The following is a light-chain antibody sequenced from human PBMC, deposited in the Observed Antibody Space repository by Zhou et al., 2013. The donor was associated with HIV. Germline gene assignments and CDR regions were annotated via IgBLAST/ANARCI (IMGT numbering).Light chain of an antibody. CDR1: QSVSSSF. CDR2: GAS. J-gene: IGKJ4*01. CDR3: QQYHKWPPLT. Sequence: EIVLTQSPGTLSLSPGERATLSCRASQSVSSSFLAWYQQKPGQAPRLLIYGASSRATGIPDRFSGSGSGTEFTLTISSMQSEDFAVYYCQQYHKWPPLTFGGGTKVEIK. V-gene: IGKV3-20*01.